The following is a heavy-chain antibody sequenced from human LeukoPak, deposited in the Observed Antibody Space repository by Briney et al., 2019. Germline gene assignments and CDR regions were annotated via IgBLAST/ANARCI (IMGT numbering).Heavy chain of an antibody. Sequence: GGSLRLSCAASGFTFSSYSMNWVRQAPGKGLEWVSYISSSSSTIYYADSVKSRFTISRDNAKNSLYLQMNSLRAEDTAVYYCARLRYYGMDVWGQGTTVTVSS. J-gene: IGHJ6*02. CDR3: ARLRYYGMDV. V-gene: IGHV3-48*04. CDR2: ISSSSSTI. CDR1: GFTFSSYS.